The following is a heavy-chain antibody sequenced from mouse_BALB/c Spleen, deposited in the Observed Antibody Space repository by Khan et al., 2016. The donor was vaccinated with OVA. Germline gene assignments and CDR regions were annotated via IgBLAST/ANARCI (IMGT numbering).Heavy chain of an antibody. CDR1: GYAFNNYM. V-gene: IGHV1-54*01. J-gene: IGHJ3*01. Sequence: QVQLKQSGAELVRPGTSVKVSCKASGYAFNNYMLEWVKQRPGQGLEWIGVINPGSGGTNYNEKFKGTATLTADKSSNTAYMQLSSLTSDDSAVYFCARGGYGSLAYWGQGPLVTVSA. CDR2: INPGSGGT. CDR3: ARGGYGSLAY. D-gene: IGHD1-1*02.